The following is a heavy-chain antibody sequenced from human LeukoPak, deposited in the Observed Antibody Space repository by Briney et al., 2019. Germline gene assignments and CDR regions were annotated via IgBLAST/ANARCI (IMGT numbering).Heavy chain of an antibody. J-gene: IGHJ4*02. CDR1: GYTFTGYY. CDR3: ARDRDVLLWFGELLVDWGLGDY. CDR2: ISAYNGNT. V-gene: IGHV1-18*04. Sequence: GASVKVSCKASGYTFTGYYMHWVRQAPGQGLEWMGWISAYNGNTNYAQKLQGRVTMTTDTSTSTAYMELRSLRSDDTAVYYCARDRDVLLWFGELLVDWGLGDYWGQGTLVTVSS. D-gene: IGHD3-10*01.